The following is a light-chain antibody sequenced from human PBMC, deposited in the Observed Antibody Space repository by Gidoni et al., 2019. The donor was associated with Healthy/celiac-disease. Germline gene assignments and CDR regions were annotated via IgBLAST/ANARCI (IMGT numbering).Light chain of an antibody. CDR1: NLGDKY. CDR3: QAWDSSTALV. Sequence: SYELTQPPSVSVSPGQTASITCSGDNLGDKYACWYQQKPGQSPVLVIYQDSKRPSGIPERFSGSNSGNTATLTISGTQAMDEADYYCQAWDSSTALVFGGGTKLTVL. J-gene: IGLJ2*01. V-gene: IGLV3-1*01. CDR2: QDS.